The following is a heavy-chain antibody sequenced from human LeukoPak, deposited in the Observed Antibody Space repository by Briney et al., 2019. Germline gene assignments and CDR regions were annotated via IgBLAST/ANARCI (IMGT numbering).Heavy chain of an antibody. D-gene: IGHD2-2*01. Sequence: GGSLRLSCAASGVTFSRYAMSWVRQAPGKGLEWVAAISGSGGSTYYADSVKGRVTIPRDNSKHTMYLQMNSPIAEETAVHYCEKAVGPALLWGQGTLVTVSS. CDR2: ISGSGGST. V-gene: IGHV3-23*01. CDR1: GVTFSRYA. CDR3: EKAVGPALL. J-gene: IGHJ4*02.